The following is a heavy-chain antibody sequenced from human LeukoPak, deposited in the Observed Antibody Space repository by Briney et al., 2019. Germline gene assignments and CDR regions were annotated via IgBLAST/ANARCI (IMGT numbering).Heavy chain of an antibody. D-gene: IGHD3-22*01. CDR2: IIPILGIA. CDR1: GGTFSSYA. CDR3: AREGGWGYDSSGGGAFDI. V-gene: IGHV1-69*04. J-gene: IGHJ3*02. Sequence: SVKVSCKASGGTFSSYAISWVRQAPGQGLEWMGRIIPILGIANYAQKFQGKVTITADKSTSTAYMELSSLRSEDTAVYYCAREGGWGYDSSGGGAFDIWGQGTMVTVSS.